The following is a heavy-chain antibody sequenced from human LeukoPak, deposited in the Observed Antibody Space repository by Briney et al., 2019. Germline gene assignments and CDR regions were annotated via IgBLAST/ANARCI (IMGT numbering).Heavy chain of an antibody. CDR1: GFTFDEYA. V-gene: IGHV3-43*02. CDR2: ISGDGGST. Sequence: GGSLRLSCAASGFTFDEYAMHWVRQAPGKGLEWVSLISGDGGSTYYADSVKGRFTISRDNSKNSLYLQMNSLRTEDTALYYCAKGYIAARRIPYVDYWGQGTLVTVSS. J-gene: IGHJ4*02. D-gene: IGHD6-6*01. CDR3: AKGYIAARRIPYVDY.